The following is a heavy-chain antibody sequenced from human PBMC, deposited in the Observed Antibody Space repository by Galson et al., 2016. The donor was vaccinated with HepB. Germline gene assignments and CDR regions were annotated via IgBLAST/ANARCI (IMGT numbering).Heavy chain of an antibody. D-gene: IGHD6-6*01. CDR1: GFVVSSTY. CDR3: ARDCRQDRGSIFDY. Sequence: SLRLSCAASGFVVSSTYMAWVRQAPGRGLECVSLLYRDGFTYYADSVKGRFTISRDNSKNTFYLQMNSLRADDPAVYYCARDCRQDRGSIFDYWGQGTLVTVSS. J-gene: IGHJ4*02. V-gene: IGHV3-66*01. CDR2: LYRDGFT.